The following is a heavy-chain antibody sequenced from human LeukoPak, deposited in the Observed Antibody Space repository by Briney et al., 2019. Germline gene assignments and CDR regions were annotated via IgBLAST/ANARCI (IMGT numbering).Heavy chain of an antibody. CDR1: GGSITSTY. CDR2: IYYGGSS. D-gene: IGHD6-6*01. J-gene: IGHJ4*02. V-gene: IGHV4-59*08. Sequence: KPSVTLSLTCTVSGGSITSTYWSWIRQPPGKGLEWIGHIYYGGSSKSNPSLKSRVTMSVDTSKTQFSLKLNSVTAAGTAVYYCARRPDGTSHFDSWGQGTLVTVSS. CDR3: ARRPDGTSHFDS.